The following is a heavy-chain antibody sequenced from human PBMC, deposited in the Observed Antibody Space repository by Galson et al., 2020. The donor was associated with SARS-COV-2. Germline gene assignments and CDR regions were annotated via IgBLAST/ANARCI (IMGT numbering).Heavy chain of an antibody. CDR2: INSEGSDT. CDR3: ARVGLEGGAAAMFDY. V-gene: IGHV3-74*01. D-gene: IGHD6-13*01. J-gene: IGHJ4*02. Sequence: GESLKISCAASGFTFTSYWMYWVRQAPGKGLVWVSRINSEGSDTTYADSVKGRFTISRDNPKNTLYLQMNSLRAEDTAVYYCARVGLEGGAAAMFDYWGQGALVTVSS. CDR1: GFTFTSYW.